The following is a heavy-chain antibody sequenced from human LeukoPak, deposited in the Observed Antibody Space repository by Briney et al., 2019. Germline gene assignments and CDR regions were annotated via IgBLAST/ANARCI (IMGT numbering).Heavy chain of an antibody. CDR3: ARVRRYYDSSGYYYYAFDI. Sequence: ASVKVSCKASGYTFTSYGISWVRQAPGQGLEWMGWISAYNGNTNYAQKLQGRVTMTTDTSTSTAYMELRSLRSDDTAVYYCARVRRYYDSSGYYYYAFDIWGQGTIVTVSS. J-gene: IGHJ3*02. D-gene: IGHD3-22*01. CDR1: GYTFTSYG. CDR2: ISAYNGNT. V-gene: IGHV1-18*01.